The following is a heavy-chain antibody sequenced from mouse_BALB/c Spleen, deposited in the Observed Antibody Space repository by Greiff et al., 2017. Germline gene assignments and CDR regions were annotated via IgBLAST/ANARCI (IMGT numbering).Heavy chain of an antibody. Sequence: EVMLVESGGGLVKPGGSLKLSCAASGFTFSSYAMSWVRQSPEKRLEWVAEISSGGSYTYYPDTVTGRFTISRDNAKNTLYLQMSSLKSEDTAMYYCARDGYYDYWGQGTTLTVSS. V-gene: IGHV5-9-4*01. CDR1: GFTFSSYA. D-gene: IGHD2-3*01. J-gene: IGHJ2*01. CDR2: ISSGGSYT. CDR3: ARDGYYDY.